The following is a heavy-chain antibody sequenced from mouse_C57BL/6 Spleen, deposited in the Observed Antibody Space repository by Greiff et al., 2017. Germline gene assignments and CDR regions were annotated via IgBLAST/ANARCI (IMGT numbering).Heavy chain of an antibody. CDR1: GFNIKDYY. Sequence: VQLQQSGAELVRPGASVKLSCTASGFNIKDYYMHWVKQRPEQGLEWIGRIDPEDGDTESAPQFPGQVTMTADTSSNTAYLQLSSLTSEDTAVYYCTTTSWDRVDYGGQGTSVTVSS. V-gene: IGHV14-1*01. CDR3: TTTSWDRVDY. D-gene: IGHD4-1*01. CDR2: IDPEDGDT. J-gene: IGHJ4*01.